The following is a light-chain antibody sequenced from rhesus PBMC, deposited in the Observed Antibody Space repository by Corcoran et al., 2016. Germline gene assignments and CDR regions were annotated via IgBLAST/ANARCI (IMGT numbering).Light chain of an antibody. CDR1: QSLLHSNGNTY. CDR2: VLS. V-gene: IGKV2-78*01. CDR3: MQVIQLPYS. Sequence: DIVMTQTPLSLPVTPGEPASISCRSSQSLLHSNGNTYLYWYLQKPGQSTQLLIYVLSNRASGVPARFSGSGSGNDFTLKISRVEAEDVGVYYCMQVIQLPYSFGQGTKVEIK. J-gene: IGKJ2*01.